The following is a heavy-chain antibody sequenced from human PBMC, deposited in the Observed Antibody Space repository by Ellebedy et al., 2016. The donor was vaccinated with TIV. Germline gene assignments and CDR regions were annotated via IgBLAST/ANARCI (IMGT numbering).Heavy chain of an antibody. CDR1: GFTIRNYW. CDR3: ARDRVVPPY. J-gene: IGHJ4*02. V-gene: IGHV3-7*01. Sequence: GESLKISXAASGFTIRNYWMIWARQAPGRGLEWVANINPDGNEKYYVGSVKGRFTISRDTATLYLQMNSLRGEDTAVYYCARDRVVPPYWGQGTLVTVSS. CDR2: INPDGNEK. D-gene: IGHD3-3*01.